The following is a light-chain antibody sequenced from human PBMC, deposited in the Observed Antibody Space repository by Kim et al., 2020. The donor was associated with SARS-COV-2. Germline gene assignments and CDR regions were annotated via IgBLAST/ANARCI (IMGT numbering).Light chain of an antibody. Sequence: ELTQPPSASGTPGQRVTISCSGSSSNIGSNYVYWYQQLPGTAPKLLIYRNNQRPSGVPDRFSGSKSGTSASLAISGLRSEDEADYYCAAWDDSLSVLFGGGTKLTVL. J-gene: IGLJ2*01. CDR3: AAWDDSLSVL. CDR2: RNN. CDR1: SSNIGSNY. V-gene: IGLV1-47*01.